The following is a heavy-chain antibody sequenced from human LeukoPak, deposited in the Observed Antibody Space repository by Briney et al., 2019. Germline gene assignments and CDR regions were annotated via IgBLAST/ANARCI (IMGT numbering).Heavy chain of an antibody. Sequence: SDTLSLTCTVSGGSISSYYWSWIRQPPGKGLEWIGYIYYSGSTNYNPSLKSRVTISVDTSKNQFSLKLSSVTAADTAVYYCASFEYSSSSTISYWGQGTLVTVSS. CDR1: GGSISSYY. D-gene: IGHD6-6*01. CDR3: ASFEYSSSSTISY. CDR2: IYYSGST. J-gene: IGHJ4*02. V-gene: IGHV4-59*07.